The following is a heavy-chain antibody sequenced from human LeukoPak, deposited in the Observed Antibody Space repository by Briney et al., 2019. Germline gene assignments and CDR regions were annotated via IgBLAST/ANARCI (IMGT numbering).Heavy chain of an antibody. CDR3: ARFSSGCSTASCYLTN. Sequence: PSETLSLTCTVGGGSLSSHYWSWLRRPPGKGLELVGHIYYTGSTFYNPSLNSRVIISLDTSRNQFSLRLTSVTAADTAVYYCARFSSGCSTASCYLTNWGQGTLVTVSS. J-gene: IGHJ4*02. CDR1: GGSLSSHY. D-gene: IGHD2-2*01. CDR2: IYYTGST. V-gene: IGHV4-59*11.